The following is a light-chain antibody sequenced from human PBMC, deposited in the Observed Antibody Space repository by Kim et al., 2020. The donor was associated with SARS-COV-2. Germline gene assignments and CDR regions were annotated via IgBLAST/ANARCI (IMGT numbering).Light chain of an antibody. Sequence: GETAGITSRGSSNGRESVHWHPQKPGQAPVLLIDYDSDRPSGTPERYSGSNSGNTATLTVSRVEAGDEAIYYCQLWHGRSVHVVFGGGTQLTVL. J-gene: IGLJ2*01. CDR3: QLWHGRSVHVV. CDR1: SNGRES. V-gene: IGLV3-21*04. CDR2: YDS.